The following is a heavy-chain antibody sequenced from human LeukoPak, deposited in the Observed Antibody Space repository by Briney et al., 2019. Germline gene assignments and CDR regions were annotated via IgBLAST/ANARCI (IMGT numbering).Heavy chain of an antibody. J-gene: IGHJ6*02. V-gene: IGHV1-18*01. Sequence: ASVKVSCKASGYTFTIYDINWVRQAPGQGLEYMGWMNPKTGGTVYAQKLQGRVTMTTDTSTSTAYMELRSLRSDDTAVYYCAREVGYFDWLAYYYYYGMDVWGQGTTVTVSS. D-gene: IGHD3-9*01. CDR2: MNPKTGGT. CDR1: GYTFTIYD. CDR3: AREVGYFDWLAYYYYYGMDV.